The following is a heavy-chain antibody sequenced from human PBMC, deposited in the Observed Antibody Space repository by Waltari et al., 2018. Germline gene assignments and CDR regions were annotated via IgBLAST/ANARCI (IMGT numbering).Heavy chain of an antibody. CDR2: ISSSSSTI. CDR3: ARDQLGQWLVTVFDY. CDR1: GLTFSSYS. V-gene: IGHV3-48*01. J-gene: IGHJ4*02. D-gene: IGHD6-19*01. Sequence: EVQLVESGGGLVQPGGSLRLSCAASGLTFSSYSMNWVRTAPGKGLEWVSYISSSSSTIYYADSVKGRFTISRDNAKNSLYLQMNSLRAEDTAVYYCARDQLGQWLVTVFDYWGQGTLVTVSS.